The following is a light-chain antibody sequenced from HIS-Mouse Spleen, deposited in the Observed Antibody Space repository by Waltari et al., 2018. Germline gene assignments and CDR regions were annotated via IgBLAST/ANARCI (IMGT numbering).Light chain of an antibody. Sequence: QSALTQPASVSGSPGQSITISCTGTSSDVGSYNLVSWYQQHHGKAPKLMIYEGSKRPSGVSNRFSGSKSGNTASLTISGLQAEDEADYYCCSYAGSSTFVVFGGGTKLTVL. CDR3: CSYAGSSTFVV. CDR1: SSDVGSYNL. CDR2: EGS. V-gene: IGLV2-23*03. J-gene: IGLJ2*01.